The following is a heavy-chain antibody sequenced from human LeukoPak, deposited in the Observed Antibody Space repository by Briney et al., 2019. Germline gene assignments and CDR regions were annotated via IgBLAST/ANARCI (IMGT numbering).Heavy chain of an antibody. CDR1: GFTLSSYW. J-gene: IGHJ6*03. Sequence: GGSLRLSCAASGFTLSSYWMTWVRQAPGKGLEWVANIKQDGSERYYVDSVKGRFTISRDNAKNSLYLQMNSLRAEDTAVYYCATVRSNYYYYYMDVWGKGTTVTVSS. CDR2: IKQDGSER. D-gene: IGHD1-14*01. V-gene: IGHV3-7*01. CDR3: ATVRSNYYYYYMDV.